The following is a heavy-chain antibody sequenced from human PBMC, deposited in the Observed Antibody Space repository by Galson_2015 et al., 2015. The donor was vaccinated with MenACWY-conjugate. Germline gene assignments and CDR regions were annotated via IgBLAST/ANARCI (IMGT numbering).Heavy chain of an antibody. CDR1: GDSFNTYS. D-gene: IGHD4-17*01. Sequence: SVKVSCKASGDSFNTYSFNWMRQAPGQGPEWLGGIIPVFHTTDYAQRFQGRLTITADESTSPVDMELSSLRSDDTAIYYCARPGGDYEQRTFFDYWGQGTLVTVSS. CDR2: IIPVFHTT. CDR3: ARPGGDYEQRTFFDY. V-gene: IGHV1-69*13. J-gene: IGHJ4*02.